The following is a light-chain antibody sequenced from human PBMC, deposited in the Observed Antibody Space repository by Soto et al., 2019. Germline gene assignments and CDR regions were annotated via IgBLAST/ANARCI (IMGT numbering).Light chain of an antibody. CDR2: AAS. CDR3: QQYTNWPLT. CDR1: QSVSSN. V-gene: IGKV3-15*01. J-gene: IGKJ4*01. Sequence: EIVMTQSPATLSVPPGERATLSCRASQSVSSNLAWYQQKPGQAPRVLIYAASTRATGIPARFIGSGSGTAFTLTIGSLQSEDFAVYYCQQYTNWPLTFGGGTKVEIK.